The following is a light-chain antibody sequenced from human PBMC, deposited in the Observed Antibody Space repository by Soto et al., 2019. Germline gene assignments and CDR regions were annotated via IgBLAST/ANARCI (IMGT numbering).Light chain of an antibody. CDR3: SSYAGSNNYV. J-gene: IGLJ1*01. Sequence: QSALTQPPSASGSPGQSVTISCIGTSSDVGGYNYVSWYQQHPGKAPKLMIYEVSRRPSGVPDRFSGSKSGNTASLTVSGIQAEDEADYYCSSYAGSNNYVFGTGTKVTVL. CDR1: SSDVGGYNY. V-gene: IGLV2-8*01. CDR2: EVS.